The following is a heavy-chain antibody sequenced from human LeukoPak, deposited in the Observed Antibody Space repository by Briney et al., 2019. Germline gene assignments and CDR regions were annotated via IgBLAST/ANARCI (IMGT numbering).Heavy chain of an antibody. Sequence: GKSLRLSCAASGFTFSGYTLHWVRQAPGKGLEWVAIISFDGSNAYYADSVKGRFTISRDNAKKSLYLQMNSLRAEDTAVYYCAREDFWSGRTDAFDIWGQGTMVTVSS. CDR2: ISFDGSNA. CDR1: GFTFSGYT. CDR3: AREDFWSGRTDAFDI. V-gene: IGHV3-30*04. J-gene: IGHJ3*02. D-gene: IGHD3-3*01.